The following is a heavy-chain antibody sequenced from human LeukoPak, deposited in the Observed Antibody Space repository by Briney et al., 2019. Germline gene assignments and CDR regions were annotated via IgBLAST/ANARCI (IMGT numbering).Heavy chain of an antibody. V-gene: IGHV3-66*01. J-gene: IGHJ4*02. Sequence: GGSLRLSCAASGFTVSSNYMSWVRQAPGKGLEWVSVIYSGGSTYYADSVKGRFTISRDNSKNTLHLQMNSLRAEDTAVYYCARVRSRYCSGGSCYFDYWGQGTLVTVSS. CDR1: GFTVSSNY. D-gene: IGHD2-15*01. CDR2: IYSGGST. CDR3: ARVRSRYCSGGSCYFDY.